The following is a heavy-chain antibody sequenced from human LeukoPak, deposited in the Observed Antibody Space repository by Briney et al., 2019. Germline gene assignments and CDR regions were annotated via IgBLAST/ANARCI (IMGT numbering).Heavy chain of an antibody. J-gene: IGHJ4*02. D-gene: IGHD5-18*01. CDR1: GYTFIGYY. Sequence: ASVKVSCKASGYTFIGYYMHWVRQAPGQGLEWMGWINPNSGGTNYAQKFQGRVTMTRDTSISTAYMELSRLRSDDTAVYYCARGDEYSYGYYKLFFDYWGQGTLVTVSS. CDR3: ARGDEYSYGYYKLFFDY. CDR2: INPNSGGT. V-gene: IGHV1-2*02.